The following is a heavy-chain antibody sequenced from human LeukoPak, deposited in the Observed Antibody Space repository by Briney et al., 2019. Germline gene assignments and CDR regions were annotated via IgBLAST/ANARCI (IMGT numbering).Heavy chain of an antibody. Sequence: GGSLRLSCAASGFTFSSYSMNWVRQAPGEGLEWVSSISSSSSYIFYANSVDGLFTICRDNAKNSLYLQKNSLRAEETPVYYCARERSGCTWGQGNLVTVSS. D-gene: IGHD1-26*01. CDR2: ISSSSSYI. CDR1: GFTFSSYS. V-gene: IGHV3-21*01. J-gene: IGHJ5*02. CDR3: ARERSGCT.